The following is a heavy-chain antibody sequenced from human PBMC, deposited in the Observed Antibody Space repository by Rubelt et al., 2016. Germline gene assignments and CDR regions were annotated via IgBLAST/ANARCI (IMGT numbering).Heavy chain of an antibody. V-gene: IGHV1-18*04. CDR3: VGGQPADY. CDR1: GYSFTSYW. CDR2: ISAYNGNT. D-gene: IGHD6-13*01. Sequence: VQLVQSGAEVKKPGESLKISCKGSGYSFTSYWISWVRQAPGQGLEWMGWISAYNGNTNYAQKVQGRVTMTTAPARGTGYMERGSLRFDGTGVYYCVGGQPADYWGQGTLVTVSS. J-gene: IGHJ4*02.